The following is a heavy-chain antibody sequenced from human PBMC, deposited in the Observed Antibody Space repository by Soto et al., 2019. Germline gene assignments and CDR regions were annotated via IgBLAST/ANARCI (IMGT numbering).Heavy chain of an antibody. CDR3: ARAYSHEFLRGIPSY. CDR2: ISSSGGST. D-gene: IGHD3-10*01. J-gene: IGHJ4*02. V-gene: IGHV3-64*02. Sequence: GGSLRLSCAASGFTFSSFGMHWVRQAPGKGLEYVSAISSSGGSTYYADSVKGRFTISRDNSKNTLYLQMGSLRAEDMAIYYCARAYSHEFLRGIPSYWGQGSLVTVSS. CDR1: GFTFSSFG.